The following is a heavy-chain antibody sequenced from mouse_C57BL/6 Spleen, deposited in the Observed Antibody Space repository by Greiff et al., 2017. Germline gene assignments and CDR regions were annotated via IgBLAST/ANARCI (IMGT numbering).Heavy chain of an antibody. CDR1: GYTFTSYW. V-gene: IGHV1-52*01. CDR2: IDPSDSET. D-gene: IGHD2-1*01. J-gene: IGHJ3*01. CDR3: ARSSYGNVARFAY. Sequence: QVQLQQPGAELVRPGSSVKLSCKASGYTFTSYWMHWVKQRPIQGLEWIGNIDPSDSETHYNPKFKDKATLPVDKSSSTAYMQLSSLTSEDSAVYYCARSSYGNVARFAYWGQGTLVTVSA.